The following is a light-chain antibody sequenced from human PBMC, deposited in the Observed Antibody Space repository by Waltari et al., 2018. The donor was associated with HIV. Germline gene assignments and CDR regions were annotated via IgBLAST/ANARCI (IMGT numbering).Light chain of an antibody. CDR1: TGAVTSGYY. CDR3: LLYYGGAQPYVV. J-gene: IGLJ2*01. CDR2: STN. V-gene: IGLV7-43*01. Sequence: QTVVTQEPSLTVSPGGTVTLTCASSTGAVTSGYYPNWFQQKPGQAPRALIYSTNNTHSRPPARFSGSLLGGKPALTLSGVQPEDEAEYYCLLYYGGAQPYVVFGGGTKLTVL.